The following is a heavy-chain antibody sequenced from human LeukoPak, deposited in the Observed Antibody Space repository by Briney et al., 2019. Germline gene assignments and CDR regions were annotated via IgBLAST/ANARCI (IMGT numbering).Heavy chain of an antibody. D-gene: IGHD6-13*01. V-gene: IGHV4-34*01. CDR2: INHSGST. CDR3: ARGFSSSWYPANWFHP. CDR1: GGSLSGYY. J-gene: IGHJ5*02. Sequence: SQTLSLTRAVYGGSLSGYYWSWIRQPRAKGLEWIGEINHSGSTNHNPSLKRRVTLSTHTSKNPFSLKLSSVTAADTAVYYCARGFSSSWYPANWFHPWGQGTLVTVSS.